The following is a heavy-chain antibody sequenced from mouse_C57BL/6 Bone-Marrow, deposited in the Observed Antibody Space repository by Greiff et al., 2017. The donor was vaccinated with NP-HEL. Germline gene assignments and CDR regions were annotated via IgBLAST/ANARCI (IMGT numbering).Heavy chain of an antibody. V-gene: IGHV5-16*01. CDR1: GFTFSDYY. Sequence: EVKVVESEGGLVQPGSSMKLSCTASGFTFSDYYMAWVRQVPEKGLEWVANINYDGSSTYYLDSLKSRFIISRDNAKNILYLQMSSLKSEDTATYYCARGGDWDSYFDHWGQGTTLTVSS. J-gene: IGHJ2*01. D-gene: IGHD4-1*01. CDR2: INYDGSST. CDR3: ARGGDWDSYFDH.